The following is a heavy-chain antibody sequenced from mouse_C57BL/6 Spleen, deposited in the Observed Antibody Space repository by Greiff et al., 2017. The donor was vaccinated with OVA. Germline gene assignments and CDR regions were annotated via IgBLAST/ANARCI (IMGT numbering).Heavy chain of an antibody. D-gene: IGHD1-1*02. CDR2: INPNNGGT. V-gene: IGHV1-26*01. Sequence: VQLQQSGPELVKPGASVKISCKASGYTFTDYYMNWVKQSHGKSLEWIGDINPNNGGTSYNQKFKGKATLTVDKSSSTAYMELRSLTSEDSAVYYCAREGGSHFDYWGQGTTLTVSS. CDR3: AREGGSHFDY. CDR1: GYTFTDYY. J-gene: IGHJ2*01.